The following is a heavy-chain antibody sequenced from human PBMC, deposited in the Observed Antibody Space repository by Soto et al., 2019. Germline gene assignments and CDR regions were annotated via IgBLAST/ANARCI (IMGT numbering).Heavy chain of an antibody. J-gene: IGHJ6*02. CDR2: ISYSGST. V-gene: IGHV4-30-4*01. CDR3: AREGVRGMDV. CDR1: GGSISSGEYY. Sequence: SETLSLTCTVSGGSISSGEYYWTWIRQPPGKGLEWIGYISYSGSTHYSPSLKSRVSITVDTSKNQFSLNLASVSAEDTAVYYCAREGVRGMDVWGQGTTVTVSS. D-gene: IGHD3-16*01.